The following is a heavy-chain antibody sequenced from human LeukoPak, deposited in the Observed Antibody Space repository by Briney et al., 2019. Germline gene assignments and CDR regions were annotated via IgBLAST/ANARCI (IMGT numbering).Heavy chain of an antibody. CDR1: GYTFTSYA. CDR3: ARDGIYGDCDI. J-gene: IGHJ3*02. Sequence: ALVKVSCKASGYTFTSYAMHWVRQAPGQRLEWMGWINAGNGNTKYSQKFQGRVTITRDTSASTAYMELSSLRSEDTAVYYCARDGIYGDCDIWGQGTMVTVSS. D-gene: IGHD4-17*01. V-gene: IGHV1-3*01. CDR2: INAGNGNT.